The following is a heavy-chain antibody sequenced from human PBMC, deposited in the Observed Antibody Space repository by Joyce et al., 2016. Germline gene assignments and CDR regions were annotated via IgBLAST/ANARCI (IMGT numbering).Heavy chain of an antibody. D-gene: IGHD2-2*01. CDR2: IAHDGSYE. CDR1: GCSFSSYS. Sequence: VQVVQSGGGLVQPGRSLRLSCAASGCSFSSYSMHWVRQATGKGMEGGAIIAHDGSYESYVDSVKGRFIISRDVFTSTMDLQMNSLRPEDTAVYYCVGSKSTSWHNFDYWGQGSLVTVSS. J-gene: IGHJ4*02. CDR3: VGSKSTSWHNFDY. V-gene: IGHV3-30*03.